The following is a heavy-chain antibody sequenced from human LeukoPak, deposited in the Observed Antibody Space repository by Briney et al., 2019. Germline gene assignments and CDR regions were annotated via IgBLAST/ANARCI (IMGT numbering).Heavy chain of an antibody. CDR1: GGSFSGYY. Sequence: SETLSLTCAVYGGSFSGYYWSWIRQPPGEGLERIGEINHSGSTNYNPSLKSRVTISVDTSKNQFSLKLSSVTAADTAVYYCARFDYGANFDYWGQGTLVTVSS. CDR3: ARFDYGANFDY. J-gene: IGHJ4*02. V-gene: IGHV4-34*01. CDR2: INHSGST. D-gene: IGHD4-17*01.